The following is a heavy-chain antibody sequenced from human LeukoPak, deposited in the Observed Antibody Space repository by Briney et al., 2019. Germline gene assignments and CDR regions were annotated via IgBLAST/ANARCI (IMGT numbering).Heavy chain of an antibody. Sequence: PGGSLRLSCAASGFTFSSYAMHWVRQAPGKGLEWVAVISYDGSNKYYADSVKGRFTISRDNSKNTLYLQMNSLRAEDTAVYYCAKESRSYFDYWGQGTLVTVSS. CDR3: AKESRSYFDY. J-gene: IGHJ4*02. V-gene: IGHV3-30-3*01. CDR1: GFTFSSYA. CDR2: ISYDGSNK.